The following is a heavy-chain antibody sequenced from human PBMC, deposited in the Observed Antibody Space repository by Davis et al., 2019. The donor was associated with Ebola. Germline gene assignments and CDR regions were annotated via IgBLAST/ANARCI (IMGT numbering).Heavy chain of an antibody. D-gene: IGHD3-10*01. CDR3: ARSLWFGELVPYYYYGMDV. CDR1: GYTFTGYY. V-gene: IGHV1-2*06. Sequence: ASVKVSCKASGYTFTGYYMHWVRQAPGQGLDCMGRINPNSGGTNYAQKFQGRVTITADESTSTAYMELSSLRSEDTAVYYCARSLWFGELVPYYYYGMDVWGKGTTVTVSS. J-gene: IGHJ6*04. CDR2: INPNSGGT.